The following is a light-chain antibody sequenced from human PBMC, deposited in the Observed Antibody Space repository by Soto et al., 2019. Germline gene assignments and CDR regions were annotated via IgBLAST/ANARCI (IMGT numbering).Light chain of an antibody. J-gene: IGLJ2*01. CDR1: SSNIGSNY. CDR3: AAWDDSLSGLV. V-gene: IGLV1-47*01. CDR2: RGD. Sequence: QSVLTQPPSASGTPGQRVTISCSGSSSNIGSNYLSWYQQLPGTAPKLLIYRGDQRPSGVPDRFSGSKSGTSASLAISGLRSEDEADYYCAAWDDSLSGLVFGGGTKLTVL.